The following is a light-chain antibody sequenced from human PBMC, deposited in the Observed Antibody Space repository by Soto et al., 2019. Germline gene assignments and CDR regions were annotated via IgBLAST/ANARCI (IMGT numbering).Light chain of an antibody. Sequence: QSVLTQPASVSGSPGQSITISCTGTSSDVGSYNLVSWYQQHPGKAPKLMIYEGSKRPSGVSNRFSGSMSGNTASLTISGLQAEDEADYYCCSYAGRVFGTGTKVTVL. CDR2: EGS. J-gene: IGLJ1*01. CDR3: CSYAGRV. CDR1: SSDVGSYNL. V-gene: IGLV2-23*01.